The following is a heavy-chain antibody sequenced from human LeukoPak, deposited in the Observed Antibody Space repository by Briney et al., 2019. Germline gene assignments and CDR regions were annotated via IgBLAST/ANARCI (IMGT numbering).Heavy chain of an antibody. CDR3: AKDIYDSSGFDY. D-gene: IGHD3-22*01. CDR1: GFTFDDYA. V-gene: IGHV3-9*01. Sequence: GGSLRLSCAASGFTFDDYAMHWVRQAPGKGLEWVSGISWNSGSIGYADSVKGRFTISRDNAKNSLYLQMNSLRAEDTALYYCAKDIYDSSGFDYWGQGTLVTVSS. CDR2: ISWNSGSI. J-gene: IGHJ4*02.